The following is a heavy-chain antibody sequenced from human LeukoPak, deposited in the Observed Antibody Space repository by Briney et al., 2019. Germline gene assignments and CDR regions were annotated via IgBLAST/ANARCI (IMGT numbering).Heavy chain of an antibody. CDR2: ISAYNGNT. CDR3: ARDHLYGDPEKLFDY. Sequence: ASVKVSCKASGYTFTSYGISWVRQAPGQGLEWMGWISAYNGNTNYAQKLQGRVTMTTDTSTSTAYMELRSLRSDDTAVYYCARDHLYGDPEKLFDYWGQGTLVTVSS. CDR1: GYTFTSYG. J-gene: IGHJ4*02. V-gene: IGHV1-18*01. D-gene: IGHD4-17*01.